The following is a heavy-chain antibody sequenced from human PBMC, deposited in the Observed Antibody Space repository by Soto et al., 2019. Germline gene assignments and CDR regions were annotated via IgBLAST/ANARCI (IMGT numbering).Heavy chain of an antibody. CDR2: IYYSGST. J-gene: IGHJ4*02. V-gene: IGHV4-39*02. Sequence: QLQLQESGPGLVKPSETLSLTCTVSGGSISSSSYYWGWIRQPPGKGLEWIGSIYYSGSTYYNPSLKSRFTISVDTSKNQFSLKLSSVTAADTAVYYCARDHDIVVVPAATFDYWGQGTLVTVSS. CDR1: GGSISSSSYY. CDR3: ARDHDIVVVPAATFDY. D-gene: IGHD2-2*01.